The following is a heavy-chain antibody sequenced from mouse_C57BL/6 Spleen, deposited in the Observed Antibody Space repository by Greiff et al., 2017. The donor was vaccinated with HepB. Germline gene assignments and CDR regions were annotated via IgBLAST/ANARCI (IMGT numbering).Heavy chain of an antibody. V-gene: IGHV5-15*01. J-gene: IGHJ4*01. CDR1: GFTFSDYG. CDR3: ARGDDYYAMDY. Sequence: EVKLMESGGGLVQPGGSLKLSCAASGFTFSDYGMAWVRQAPRKGPEWVAFISNLAYSIYYADTVKGRFTISRENAKNTLYLEMSSLRSEDTAMYYCARGDDYYAMDYWGQGTSVTVSS. CDR2: ISNLAYSI.